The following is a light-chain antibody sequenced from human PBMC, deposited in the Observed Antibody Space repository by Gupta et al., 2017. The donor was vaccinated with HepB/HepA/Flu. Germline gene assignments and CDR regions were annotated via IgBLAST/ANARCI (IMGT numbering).Light chain of an antibody. V-gene: IGKV1-12*01. CDR2: GAS. CDR3: QQADSFPLT. J-gene: IGKJ3*01. Sequence: DIQLTQSPSSVSASVGDRITITCRASQDIRSALVWYQQKPGKAPNLLIYGASTLQSGVPSRFSGSGSGTNFALTINSLQPEDFATYYCQQADSFPLTFGPGTKLDSK. CDR1: QDIRSA.